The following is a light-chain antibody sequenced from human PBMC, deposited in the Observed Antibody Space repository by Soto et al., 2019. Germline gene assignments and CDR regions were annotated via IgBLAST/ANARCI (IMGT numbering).Light chain of an antibody. CDR2: EVN. CDR3: ASYTISSTRV. CDR1: NNDVGAYNY. V-gene: IGLV2-14*01. Sequence: QSALTQPASVSGSPGQSITISCTGSNNDVGAYNYVSWYQQHPGKAPKLIIYEVNNQPSGVSHRFSGSKSGNTASLTISGLQADDEADYYCASYTISSTRVFGGVTKLTVL. J-gene: IGLJ3*02.